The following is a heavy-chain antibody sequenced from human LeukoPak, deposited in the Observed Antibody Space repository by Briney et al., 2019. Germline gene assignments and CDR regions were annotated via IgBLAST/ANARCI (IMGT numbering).Heavy chain of an antibody. CDR2: IYYSGST. Sequence: SQTLSLTCTVSGGSISSGGYYWSWIRPHPGKDLEWFGYIYYSGSTYYNPSLKSRVTISVDTSKNQFSLKLSSVTAADTAVYYCARDLGGVRAFDIWGQGTMVTVSS. CDR3: ARDLGGVRAFDI. D-gene: IGHD3-16*01. J-gene: IGHJ3*02. V-gene: IGHV4-31*03. CDR1: GGSISSGGYY.